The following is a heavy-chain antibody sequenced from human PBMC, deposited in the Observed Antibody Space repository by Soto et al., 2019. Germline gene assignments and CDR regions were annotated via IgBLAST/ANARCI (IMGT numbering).Heavy chain of an antibody. CDR2: INAGNGNT. Sequence: QVQLVQSGAEVKKPGASVKVSCKASGYTFTSYAMHWVRQAPGQRLEWMGWINAGNGNTKYSQKFQGRVTITRDTSASTAYMELSSLRSEDTAVYYCTRVPGYSIGDLWGRGTLVTVSS. J-gene: IGHJ2*01. D-gene: IGHD2-21*01. CDR1: GYTFTSYA. CDR3: TRVPGYSIGDL. V-gene: IGHV1-3*01.